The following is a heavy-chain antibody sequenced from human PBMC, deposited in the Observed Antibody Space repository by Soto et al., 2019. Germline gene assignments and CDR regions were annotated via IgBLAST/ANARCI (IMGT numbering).Heavy chain of an antibody. J-gene: IGHJ6*02. V-gene: IGHV4-39*01. Sequence: QLQLQESGPGLVKPSETLSLTCTVSGGSISSSSYYWGWIRQPPGKGLEWIGSIYYSGSTYYNPSLKSRVTISVDTSKNQFSLKLSSVTAADTAVYYCASGLLWFGGYYGMDVWGQGTTVTVSS. D-gene: IGHD3-10*01. CDR2: IYYSGST. CDR1: GGSISSSSYY. CDR3: ASGLLWFGGYYGMDV.